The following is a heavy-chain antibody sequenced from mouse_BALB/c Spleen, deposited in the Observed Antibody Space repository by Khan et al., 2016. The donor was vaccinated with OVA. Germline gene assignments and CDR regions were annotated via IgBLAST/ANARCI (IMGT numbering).Heavy chain of an antibody. V-gene: IGHV5-9-1*01. CDR2: ISSAATYT. D-gene: IGHD1-1*02. J-gene: IGHJ3*01. CDR3: AIANYGWFAY. Sequence: EVELVESGGVLVEPGGSVKLSCAASGFTFSSFVMSWVRQTPEKRLEWVATISSAATYTYYPDSVKGRFTISRDNAKNTLYLQMNSLRSDDTAIYYCAIANYGWFAYWGQGTLVTVST. CDR1: GFTFSSFV.